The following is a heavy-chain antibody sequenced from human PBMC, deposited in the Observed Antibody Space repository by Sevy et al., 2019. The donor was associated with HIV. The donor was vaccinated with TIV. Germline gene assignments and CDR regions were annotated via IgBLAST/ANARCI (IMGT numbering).Heavy chain of an antibody. CDR1: GFTFSSYA. D-gene: IGHD5-12*01. V-gene: IGHV3-64D*06. CDR3: VKAGEWLATAFAI. Sequence: GGSLRLSCSASGFTFSSYAMHWVRQAPGKGLEYVSAISSNGGSTYYADSVKGRFTISRDNSKNTLYLQMSSLRAEDTAVYYCVKAGEWLATAFAIWGQGTMVTDSS. J-gene: IGHJ3*02. CDR2: ISSNGGST.